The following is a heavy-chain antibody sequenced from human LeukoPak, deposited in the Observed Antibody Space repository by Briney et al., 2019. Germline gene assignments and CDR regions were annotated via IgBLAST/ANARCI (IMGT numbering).Heavy chain of an antibody. CDR2: IRYTAST. J-gene: IGHJ4*02. Sequence: SETLSLTRTVPRGSLSRYYWSWIRHPPRKGLECIGYIRYTASTKYTTSLKSRVTMSIDTSKNQFSLKLSSLTAADTAVYYCARGYDILIGYYWFGYWGQGTLVTVSS. CDR3: ARGYDILIGYYWFGY. CDR1: RGSLSRYY. D-gene: IGHD3-9*01. V-gene: IGHV4-59*01.